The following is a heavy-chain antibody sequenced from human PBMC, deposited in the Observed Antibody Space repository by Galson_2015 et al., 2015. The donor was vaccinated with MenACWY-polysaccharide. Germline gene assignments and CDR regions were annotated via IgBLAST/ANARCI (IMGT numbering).Heavy chain of an antibody. CDR3: TADRCSSTICCYYYGMDV. Sequence: ALMLSCAASGGAFSNVWMSWVRQAPGQGQGRDGHVKRSSEGGTTDYAAPVKDRFIVSRDDSKITHYLHMDTLKSEDTGVYYCTADRCSSTICCYYYGMDVWGQGTTVTVSS. CDR2: VKRSSEGGTT. V-gene: IGHV3-15*01. CDR1: GGAFSNVW. J-gene: IGHJ6*02. D-gene: IGHD2-2*01.